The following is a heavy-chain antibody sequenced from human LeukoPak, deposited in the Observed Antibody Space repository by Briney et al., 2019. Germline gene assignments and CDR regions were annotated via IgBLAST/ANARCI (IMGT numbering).Heavy chain of an antibody. J-gene: IGHJ4*02. CDR3: AREGSVVVTAIPTDY. CDR1: GFTFSSYA. D-gene: IGHD2-21*02. V-gene: IGHV3-30*04. CDR2: ILYDGSNK. Sequence: GRSLRLSCAASGFTFSSYAMHWVRQAPGKGLEWVAVILYDGSNKYYADSVKGRFTISRDNSKNTLYLQMNSLRAEDTAVYYCAREGSVVVTAIPTDYWGQGTLVTVSS.